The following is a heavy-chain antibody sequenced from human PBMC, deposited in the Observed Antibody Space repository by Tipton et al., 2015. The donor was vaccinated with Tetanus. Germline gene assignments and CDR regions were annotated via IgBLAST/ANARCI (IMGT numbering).Heavy chain of an antibody. Sequence: GSLRLSCAASGFTFSSYAMSWVRQAPGKGLEWVSGISGSGGSTYYADSVKGRFSISRDNSKNTLYLQMNSLRAEDTAVYYCATQREGSGYYYYYFDYWGQGTLVTVPS. CDR3: ATQREGSGYYYYYFDY. CDR2: ISGSGGST. V-gene: IGHV3-23*01. J-gene: IGHJ4*02. CDR1: GFTFSSYA. D-gene: IGHD3-22*01.